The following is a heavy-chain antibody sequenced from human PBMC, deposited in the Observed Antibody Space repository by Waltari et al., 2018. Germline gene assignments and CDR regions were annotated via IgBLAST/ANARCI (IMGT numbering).Heavy chain of an antibody. Sequence: QVQLQESGPGLVKHSQTLSVTCTVSGGCLSSGSYYGRWLRQPAGKGLEWIGYIYTSGSTNYNPSLKSRVTISVDTSKNQFSLKLSSVTAADTAVYYCVRDRGASYGMDVWGQGTTVTVSS. CDR1: GGCLSSGSYY. CDR2: IYTSGST. CDR3: VRDRGASYGMDV. V-gene: IGHV4-61*09. D-gene: IGHD3-10*01. J-gene: IGHJ6*02.